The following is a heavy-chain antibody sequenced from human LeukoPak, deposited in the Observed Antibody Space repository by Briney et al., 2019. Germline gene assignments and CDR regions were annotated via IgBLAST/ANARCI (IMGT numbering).Heavy chain of an antibody. Sequence: SETLSLTCAVYGGSFSGYYWSWIRQPPGKGLEWIGEINHSGSTNYNPSLKSRVTISVDTSKNQFSLKLSSVTAADTAVYYCARAHLRLVSFSVRYNWFDPWGQGTLVTVSS. D-gene: IGHD3-16*01. CDR1: GGSFSGYY. CDR2: INHSGST. CDR3: ARAHLRLVSFSVRYNWFDP. V-gene: IGHV4-34*01. J-gene: IGHJ5*02.